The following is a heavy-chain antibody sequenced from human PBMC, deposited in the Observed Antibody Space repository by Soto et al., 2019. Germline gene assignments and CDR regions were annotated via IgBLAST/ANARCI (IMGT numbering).Heavy chain of an antibody. CDR2: ISAYNGNT. D-gene: IGHD4-17*01. Sequence: QVQLVQSGAEVKKPGASVKVSCKASGYTFTSYGISWVRQAPGQGLEWMGWISAYNGNTNYAQKLQGRVTMTTDTSTSKAYMELRSLRSDDTAVYYCARDRTVTTLLYYYYGMDVWGQGTTVTVSS. CDR3: ARDRTVTTLLYYYYGMDV. J-gene: IGHJ6*02. CDR1: GYTFTSYG. V-gene: IGHV1-18*01.